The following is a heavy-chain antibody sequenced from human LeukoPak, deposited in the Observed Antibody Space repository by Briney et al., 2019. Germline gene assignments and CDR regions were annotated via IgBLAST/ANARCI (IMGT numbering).Heavy chain of an antibody. CDR1: GYSFTDYY. D-gene: IGHD4-11*01. V-gene: IGHV1-2*02. Sequence: GASVKVSCKASGYSFTDYYIHWVRQAPGQGREWMGWINPNSGGTNYAQMFQGRVTMTWDTSISTAYMELSRLRSDDTAVYYCARDRTTVTIFDYWGQGTLVTVSS. CDR2: INPNSGGT. CDR3: ARDRTTVTIFDY. J-gene: IGHJ4*02.